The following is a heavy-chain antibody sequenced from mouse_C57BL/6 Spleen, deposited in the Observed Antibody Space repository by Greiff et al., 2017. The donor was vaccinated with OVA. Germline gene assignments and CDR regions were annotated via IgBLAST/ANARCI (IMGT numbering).Heavy chain of an antibody. CDR3: ARSVWLLHAMDY. Sequence: QVQLQQPGAELVKPGASVKLSCKASGYTFTSYWIPWVKQRPGQGLEWIGDIYPGSGSTNYNEKFKSKATLTVDTSSSTAYMQLSSLTSEDSAVYYCARSVWLLHAMDYWGQGTSVTVSS. V-gene: IGHV1-55*01. CDR2: IYPGSGST. J-gene: IGHJ4*01. CDR1: GYTFTSYW. D-gene: IGHD2-10*02.